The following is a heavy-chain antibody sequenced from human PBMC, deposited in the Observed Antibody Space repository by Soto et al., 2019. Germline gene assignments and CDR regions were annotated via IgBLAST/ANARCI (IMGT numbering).Heavy chain of an antibody. J-gene: IGHJ4*02. CDR1: GFTFSSYW. V-gene: IGHV3-7*03. Sequence: EVQLVESGGGLVQPGGSLRLSCAASGFTFSSYWMSWVRQAPGKGLEWVANIKQDGSEKYYVDSVKGRFTISRDNAKNSLYLQMNSLRAEDTAVYYCASLDYYGSGSYSKFDYWGQGTLVTVSS. CDR2: IKQDGSEK. CDR3: ASLDYYGSGSYSKFDY. D-gene: IGHD3-10*01.